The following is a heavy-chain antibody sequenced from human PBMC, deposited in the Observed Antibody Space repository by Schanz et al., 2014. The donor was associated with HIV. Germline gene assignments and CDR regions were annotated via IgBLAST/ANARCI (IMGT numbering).Heavy chain of an antibody. CDR1: GGNFSSYG. Sequence: QVQLVQSGAEVQKPGSSVKVSCKASGGNFSSYGISWVRQAPGQGLEWMGGIIPIFGTRNYAQKFQVRVTITADKSTSTAYMELSSLRSEDTAVYYCANEGLTGFIDYWGQGTLVTVSS. J-gene: IGHJ4*02. D-gene: IGHD6-25*01. V-gene: IGHV1-69*06. CDR2: IIPIFGTR. CDR3: ANEGLTGFIDY.